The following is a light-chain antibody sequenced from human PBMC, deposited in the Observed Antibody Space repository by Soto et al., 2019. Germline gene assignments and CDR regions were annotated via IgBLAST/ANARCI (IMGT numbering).Light chain of an antibody. CDR2: GAS. Sequence: EIVLTQSPGTLSLSPGERATLSCRASQSVSSSYLAWYQQKPGQAPRLLIYGASSRATGIPDRFSGSGSGTDFTLTISRLEPEDSAVYYCQQYGSSLGITFRQGTRLEIK. CDR1: QSVSSSY. J-gene: IGKJ5*01. V-gene: IGKV3-20*01. CDR3: QQYGSSLGIT.